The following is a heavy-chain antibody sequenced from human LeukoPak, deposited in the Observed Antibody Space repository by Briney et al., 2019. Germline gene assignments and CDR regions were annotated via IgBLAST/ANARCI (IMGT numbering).Heavy chain of an antibody. V-gene: IGHV3-23*01. CDR2: ISGSGTGT. Sequence: GGSLTLSCAASGFTYSSSDMSWVPQAPGKGLNWVSAISGSGTGTFYTDSVRGLFNIYRDYSKNTLSLQMHTHRAEDTAVYYCAKEGGTGTRFDYWGQGTLVTVSS. J-gene: IGHJ4*02. D-gene: IGHD1-7*01. CDR3: AKEGGTGTRFDY. CDR1: GFTYSSSD.